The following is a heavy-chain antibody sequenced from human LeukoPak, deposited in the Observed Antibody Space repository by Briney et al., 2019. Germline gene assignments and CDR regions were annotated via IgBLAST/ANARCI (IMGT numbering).Heavy chain of an antibody. J-gene: IGHJ3*02. V-gene: IGHV1-3*01. Sequence: GASVKVSCKASGYTFTSYAMHWVRQAPGQRLEWMGWINAGNGNTKYSQKFQGRVTITADESTSTAYMELSSLRSEDTAVYYCARGVGTINGAFDIWGQGTMVTVSS. CDR3: ARGVGTINGAFDI. CDR1: GYTFTSYA. D-gene: IGHD4/OR15-4a*01. CDR2: INAGNGNT.